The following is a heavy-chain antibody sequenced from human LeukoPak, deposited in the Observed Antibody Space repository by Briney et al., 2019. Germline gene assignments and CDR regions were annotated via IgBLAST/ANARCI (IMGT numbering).Heavy chain of an antibody. J-gene: IGHJ3*02. D-gene: IGHD5-12*01. CDR2: INHSGST. CDR1: GGSFSGYY. Sequence: SETLSLTCAVYGGSFSGYYWSWIRQPPGKGLEWIGEINHSGSTNYNPSFKSRVTISVDTSKNQFSLKLSSVTAADTAVYYCARPAGMATILAGDAFDIWGQGTMVTVSS. CDR3: ARPAGMATILAGDAFDI. V-gene: IGHV4-34*01.